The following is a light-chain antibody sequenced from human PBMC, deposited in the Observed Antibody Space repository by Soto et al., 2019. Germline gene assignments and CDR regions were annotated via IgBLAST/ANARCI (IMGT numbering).Light chain of an antibody. V-gene: IGKV1-33*01. CDR1: QDISNY. J-gene: IGKJ4*01. Sequence: DLQMTQSPSSLSASVGDRVTITCQASQDISNYLNWYQQKPGKAPKLLIYDASNLETGVPSRFSGSGSGTDFTFTISSLQPEDIATYYCQQYGSLPPLTFGGGTKVGIK. CDR2: DAS. CDR3: QQYGSLPPLT.